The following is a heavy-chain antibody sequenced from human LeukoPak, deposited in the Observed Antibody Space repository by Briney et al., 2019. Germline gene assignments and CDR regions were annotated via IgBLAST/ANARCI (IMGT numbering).Heavy chain of an antibody. J-gene: IGHJ4*02. Sequence: SETLSLTCTVSGGSISSYYWSWIRQPAGKGLEWIGRIYTSGSTNYNPSLKSRVTMSVDTSKNQFSLKLSSVTAADTAVYYCARTSGVYGDYRDYYFDYWGQGTLVTVSS. CDR2: IYTSGST. CDR3: ARTSGVYGDYRDYYFDY. V-gene: IGHV4-4*07. D-gene: IGHD4-17*01. CDR1: GGSISSYY.